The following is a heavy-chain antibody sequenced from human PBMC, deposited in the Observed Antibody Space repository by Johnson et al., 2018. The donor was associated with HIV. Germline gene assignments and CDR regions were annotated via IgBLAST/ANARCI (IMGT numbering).Heavy chain of an antibody. CDR2: IWYDGSNK. CDR1: GFTFSSYG. J-gene: IGHJ3*02. Sequence: QLVESGGGVVQPGRSLRLSCAASGFTFSSYGMHWVRQAPGKGLEWVAVIWYDGSNKYYADSVKGRFTISRDNSKNTLYLQMNSLRAEDTAVYYCAKDLRITIVGVVPPHDAVDIWGQGTMVTVSS. CDR3: AKDLRITIVGVVPPHDAVDI. V-gene: IGHV3-33*06. D-gene: IGHD3-3*01.